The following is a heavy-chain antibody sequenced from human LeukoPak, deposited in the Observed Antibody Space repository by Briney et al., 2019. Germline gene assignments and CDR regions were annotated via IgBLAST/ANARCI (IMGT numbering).Heavy chain of an antibody. Sequence: ASVKVSCKASGYTFTGYYMHWVRQAPGQGLEWMGIINPSDGTTFYAQKFQGRVTMTRDTSTNTVYMELSSLRSEDTAVFYCARGPTDMDFDYWGQGSLVTVSS. CDR2: INPSDGTT. CDR3: ARGPTDMDFDY. V-gene: IGHV1-46*01. CDR1: GYTFTGYY. J-gene: IGHJ4*02.